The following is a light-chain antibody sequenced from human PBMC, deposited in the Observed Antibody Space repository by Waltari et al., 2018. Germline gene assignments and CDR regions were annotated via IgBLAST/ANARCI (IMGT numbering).Light chain of an antibody. Sequence: QSALTQPPSASGSPGQSVTISCTGTSNDVGNYFYVSWYQQHPGNAPKLMIYEVTKRPSGVPDRFSGSKSGNTASLTVSGLQAEDEADYYCSSYAHSDNLVFGGGTKLTVL. CDR2: EVT. CDR3: SSYAHSDNLV. V-gene: IGLV2-8*01. CDR1: SNDVGNYFY. J-gene: IGLJ3*02.